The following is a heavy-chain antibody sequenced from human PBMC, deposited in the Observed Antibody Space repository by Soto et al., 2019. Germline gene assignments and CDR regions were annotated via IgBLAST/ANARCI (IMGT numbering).Heavy chain of an antibody. Sequence: QVQLVQSGAEVKKPGASVKVSCKASGYTFTSYDINWVRQATGQGLEWMGWMNPNTGNTDFAQKFQGRVTMTRNTSIITAYMELSSLRSEATAVYYCARSGPYRYCSTTSCRVFDYWGQGTLVTVSS. J-gene: IGHJ4*02. CDR1: GYTFTSYD. CDR3: ARSGPYRYCSTTSCRVFDY. D-gene: IGHD2-2*01. CDR2: MNPNTGNT. V-gene: IGHV1-8*01.